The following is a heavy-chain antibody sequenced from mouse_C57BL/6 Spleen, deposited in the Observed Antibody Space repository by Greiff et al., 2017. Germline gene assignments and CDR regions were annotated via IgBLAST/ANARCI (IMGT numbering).Heavy chain of an antibody. J-gene: IGHJ3*01. D-gene: IGHD2-4*01. CDR3: ARHEEAYDYDGRFAY. CDR2: FYPGSGSI. CDR1: GYTFTEYT. Sequence: VQRVESGAELVKPGASVKLSCKASGYTFTEYTIHWVKQRSGQGLEWIGWFYPGSGSIKYNEKFKDKATLTADKSSSTVYMELSSLTSEDSAVYFCARHEEAYDYDGRFAYWGQGTLVTVSA. V-gene: IGHV1-62-2*01.